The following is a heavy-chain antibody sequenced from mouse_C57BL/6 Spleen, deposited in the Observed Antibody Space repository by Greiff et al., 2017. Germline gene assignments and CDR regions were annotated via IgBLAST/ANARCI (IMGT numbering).Heavy chain of an antibody. CDR3: ARRDYGSSYEAMDY. D-gene: IGHD1-1*01. J-gene: IGHJ4*01. V-gene: IGHV1-81*01. CDR1: GYTFTGYG. CDR2: IYPRSGNT. Sequence: VQRVESGAELARPGASVKLSCKASGYTFTGYGISWVKQRTGQGLEWIGEIYPRSGNTYYNEKFKGKATLTADKSSSTAYMELRSLTSEDSAVYFCARRDYGSSYEAMDYWGQGTSVTVSA.